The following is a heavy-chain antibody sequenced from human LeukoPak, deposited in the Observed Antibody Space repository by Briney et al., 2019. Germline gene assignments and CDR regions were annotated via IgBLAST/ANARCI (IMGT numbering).Heavy chain of an antibody. V-gene: IGHV1-18*04. CDR3: ARGIAAAGVNWFDP. D-gene: IGHD6-13*01. Sequence: GESLKISCKGSGYSFTSYWIGWVRQAPGQGLEWMGWISAYNGNTNYAQKFQGRVTITTDESTSTAYMELSSLRSEDTAVYYCARGIAAAGVNWFDPWGQGTLVTVSS. J-gene: IGHJ5*02. CDR1: GYSFTSYW. CDR2: ISAYNGNT.